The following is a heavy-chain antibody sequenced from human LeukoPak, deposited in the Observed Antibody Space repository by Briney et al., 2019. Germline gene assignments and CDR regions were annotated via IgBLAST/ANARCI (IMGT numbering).Heavy chain of an antibody. CDR1: GGSISSYY. J-gene: IGHJ4*02. Sequence: PSETLSLTCTVSGGSISSYYWSWIRQPPGKGLEWIGYIYYSGSTNYNPSLKSRVTISVDTSKNQFSLKLSSVTAADTAVYYCARGMGYYYGSGSYFDHWGQGTLVTVSS. D-gene: IGHD3-10*01. V-gene: IGHV4-59*01. CDR3: ARGMGYYYGSGSYFDH. CDR2: IYYSGST.